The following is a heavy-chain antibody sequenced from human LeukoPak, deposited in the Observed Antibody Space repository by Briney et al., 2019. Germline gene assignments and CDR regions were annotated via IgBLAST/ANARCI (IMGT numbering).Heavy chain of an antibody. CDR2: IRSKAYGGTT. D-gene: IGHD2-2*03. V-gene: IGHV3-49*03. J-gene: IGHJ6*02. Sequence: GGSLRLSCTASGFTFGDYAMSWFRQAPGKGLEWVGFIRSKAYGGTTEYAASVKGRSTISRDDSKSIAYLQMNSLKTEDTAVYYCTRGVDIVVVPAETYYGMDVWGQGTTVTVSS. CDR3: TRGVDIVVVPAETYYGMDV. CDR1: GFTFGDYA.